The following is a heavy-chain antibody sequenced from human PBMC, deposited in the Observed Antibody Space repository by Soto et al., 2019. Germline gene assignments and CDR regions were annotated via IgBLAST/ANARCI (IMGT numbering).Heavy chain of an antibody. CDR2: ISSSSSYI. J-gene: IGHJ3*02. CDR3: ARDYHYYDSSGYSGDAFDI. D-gene: IGHD3-22*01. CDR1: GFTFSSYS. V-gene: IGHV3-21*01. Sequence: GGSLRLSCAASGFTFSSYSMNWVRQAPGKGLEWVSSISSSSSYIYYADSVKGRFTISRDNAKNSLYLQMNSLRAEDTAVYYFARDYHYYDSSGYSGDAFDIWGQGTMVTVSS.